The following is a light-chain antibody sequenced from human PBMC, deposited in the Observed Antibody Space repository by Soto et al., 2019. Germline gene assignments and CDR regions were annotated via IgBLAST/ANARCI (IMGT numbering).Light chain of an antibody. CDR3: SSYAGSNNLEV. CDR2: EVN. V-gene: IGLV2-8*01. Sequence: QSALTQPPSASGSPGQSVTISCTGTRSDVGDYNSVSWYQQHPGKAPKLIIYEVNKRPSGVPDRFSGSKSGNTASLSVSGLQADDEADYYCSSYAGSNNLEVFGGGTKLTVL. J-gene: IGLJ2*01. CDR1: RSDVGDYNS.